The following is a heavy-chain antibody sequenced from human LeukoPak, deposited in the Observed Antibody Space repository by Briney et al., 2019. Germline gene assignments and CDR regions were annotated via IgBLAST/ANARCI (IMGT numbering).Heavy chain of an antibody. CDR2: SNPNTGDT. V-gene: IGHV1-2*02. CDR3: ARDLNWRASIWYFDL. CDR1: VYTFTGYF. D-gene: IGHD3-9*01. J-gene: IGHJ2*01. Sequence: ASVKVSCKASVYTFTGYFMHWVRQAPGQGLEWMGWSNPNTGDTNYAQTLQGRLTMTRDMSISTAYMELSRLTSEDTAVYFCARDLNWRASIWYFDLWGRGTLVTVSS.